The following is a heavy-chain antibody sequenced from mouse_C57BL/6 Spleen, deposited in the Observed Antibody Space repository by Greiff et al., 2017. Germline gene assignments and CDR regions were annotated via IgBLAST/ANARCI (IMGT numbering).Heavy chain of an antibody. CDR2: IYPGDGDT. Sequence: QVQLQQSGAELVKPGASVKISCKASGYAFSSYWMNWVKQRPGQGLEWIGQIYPGDGDTNYNGKFKGKATLTADKSSSTAYRQLSSLTSEDSAVYVCARDPTLYYAMDYWGQGTSVTVSS. J-gene: IGHJ4*01. D-gene: IGHD2-10*01. V-gene: IGHV1-80*01. CDR1: GYAFSSYW. CDR3: ARDPTLYYAMDY.